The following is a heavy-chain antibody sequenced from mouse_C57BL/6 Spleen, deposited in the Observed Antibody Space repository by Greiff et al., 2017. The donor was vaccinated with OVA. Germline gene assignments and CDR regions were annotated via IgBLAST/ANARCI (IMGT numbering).Heavy chain of an antibody. CDR1: GYTFTSYG. CDR3: VITTVVDHV. V-gene: IGHV1-81*01. CDR2: IYPRSGNT. D-gene: IGHD1-1*01. Sequence: QVQLKQSGAELARPGASVKLSCKASGYTFTSYGISWVKQRTGQGLEWIGEIYPRSGNTYYNEKFKGKATLTADKSSSTAYMELRSLTSEDSAVYFCVITTVVDHVWGTGTTVTVSS. J-gene: IGHJ1*03.